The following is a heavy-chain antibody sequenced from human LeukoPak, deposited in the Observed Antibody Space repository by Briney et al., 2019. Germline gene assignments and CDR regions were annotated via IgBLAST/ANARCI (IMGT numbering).Heavy chain of an antibody. V-gene: IGHV3-23*01. D-gene: IGHD3-22*01. J-gene: IGHJ2*01. CDR3: VKDSSPYYYDSSGYYPYWYFDL. CDR1: GFTFSSYA. CDR2: ISGSGGST. Sequence: GGSLRLSCAASGFTFSSYAMSWVRQAPGKELEWVSAISGSGGSTYYADSVKGRFTISRDNSKNTLYLQMNSLRAEDTAVYYCVKDSSPYYYDSSGYYPYWYFDLWGRGTLVTVSS.